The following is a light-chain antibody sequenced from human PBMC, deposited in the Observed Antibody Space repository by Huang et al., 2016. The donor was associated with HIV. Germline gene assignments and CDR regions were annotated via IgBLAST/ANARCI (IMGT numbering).Light chain of an antibody. CDR3: QQSYTFTFT. J-gene: IGKJ3*01. CDR2: NPF. V-gene: IGKV1-39*01. Sequence: DIQMTQSQSSLSASVGDRVTITCRASQDIDTYLNWYQQRPGKAPKLLIYNPFKLQSGVPSRFNGTGSETDFALTITNLQPEDVATYFCQQSYTFTFTFGPGT. CDR1: QDIDTY.